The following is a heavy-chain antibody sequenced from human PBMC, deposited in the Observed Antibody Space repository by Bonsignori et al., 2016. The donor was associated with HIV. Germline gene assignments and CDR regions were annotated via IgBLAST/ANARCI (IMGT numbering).Heavy chain of an antibody. D-gene: IGHD3-10*01. CDR3: AKVGMVRGVNLFDY. J-gene: IGHJ4*02. CDR1: GFTFSSYG. Sequence: GGPLRLSCAASGFTFSSYGMHWVRQAPGKGLEWVAFIRYDGSNKYYADSVKGRFTISRDNSKNTLYLQMNSLRAEDTAVYYCAKVGMVRGVNLFDYWGQGTLVTVSS. V-gene: IGHV3-30*02. CDR2: IRYDGSNK.